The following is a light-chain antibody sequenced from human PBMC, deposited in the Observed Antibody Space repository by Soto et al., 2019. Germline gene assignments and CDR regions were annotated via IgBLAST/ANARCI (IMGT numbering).Light chain of an antibody. J-gene: IGKJ4*01. V-gene: IGKV3-11*01. CDR3: QQRRNLLT. Sequence: EIVLTQSPATLSLSAGERATLSCRASQSVSNFLAWYQQKPGQAPRLLIYDASNRATGIPARFSGGGSGTDFTLTISSLEPEDFAVYFCQQRRNLLTFGGGTKVEIK. CDR1: QSVSNF. CDR2: DAS.